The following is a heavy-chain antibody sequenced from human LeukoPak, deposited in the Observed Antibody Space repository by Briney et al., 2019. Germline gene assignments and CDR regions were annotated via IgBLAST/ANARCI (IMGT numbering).Heavy chain of an antibody. V-gene: IGHV4-39*01. CDR1: DGSISGSSYY. CDR2: IFYTGSI. CDR3: ATITSAVASDFDN. Sequence: SETLSLTCTVSDGSISGSSYYWGWIRQPPGKGLEWIGIIFYTGSIYYNPSLKSRVTISVDTSKNQFSLKLPSATAADTAVYYCATITSAVASDFDNWGPGTLVTVST. D-gene: IGHD6-19*01. J-gene: IGHJ4*02.